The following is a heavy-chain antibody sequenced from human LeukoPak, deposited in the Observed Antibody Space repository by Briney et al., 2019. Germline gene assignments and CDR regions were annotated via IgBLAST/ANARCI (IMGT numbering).Heavy chain of an antibody. J-gene: IGHJ3*02. CDR2: IRYDGSNK. Sequence: GGSLRLSCAASGFTFSSYGMHWVRQAPGKGLEWVAFIRYDGSNKYYADSVKGRFTISRDNSKNTLYLQMNSLRAEDTAVYYCAKGVSHYCSSTSCYPWAFDIWGQGTMVTVSS. CDR1: GFTFSSYG. D-gene: IGHD2-2*01. CDR3: AKGVSHYCSSTSCYPWAFDI. V-gene: IGHV3-30*02.